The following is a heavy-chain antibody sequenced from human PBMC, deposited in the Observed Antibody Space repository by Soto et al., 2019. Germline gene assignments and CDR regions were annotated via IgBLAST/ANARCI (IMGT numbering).Heavy chain of an antibody. J-gene: IGHJ6*02. CDR2: IIPIFNTA. V-gene: IGHV1-69*06. Sequence: SVKVSCKASGGTCSNYAISCVLQSPGQWLEWMGGIIPIFNTANYAQKFQGRVTITADKSTSTAYMELSSLRSEDTAVYYCARGLVVPAGIRYYYYGMDVWGQGTTVTVSS. CDR1: GGTCSNYA. CDR3: ARGLVVPAGIRYYYYGMDV. D-gene: IGHD2-2*01.